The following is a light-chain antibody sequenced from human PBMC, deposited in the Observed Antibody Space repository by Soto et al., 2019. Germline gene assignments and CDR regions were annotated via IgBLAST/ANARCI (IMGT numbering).Light chain of an antibody. V-gene: IGKV1-39*01. Sequence: DIQMTQSPSSLSASVGDRVTITCRASQRISRYLNWYKQKPGKAPKLLVYAASSLQSGIASRFSSSGSGTDFTLTISSLQPEDIATYYCQQSYSTPRTFGQVTKLEIK. CDR3: QQSYSTPRT. J-gene: IGKJ2*01. CDR2: AAS. CDR1: QRISRY.